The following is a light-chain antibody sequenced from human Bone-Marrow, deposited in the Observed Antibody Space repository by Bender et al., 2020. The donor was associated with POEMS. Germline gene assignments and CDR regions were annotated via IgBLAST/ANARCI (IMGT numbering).Light chain of an antibody. CDR2: DDR. CDR3: QVWDSSSDHRV. Sequence: SYALTQPPSVSVAPGKTATITCGGDSIDVESVNWYKQEPGLAPILVIFDDRDRPSGIPERFSASNSGNTATLIISRVEPGDEADYYCQVWDSSSDHRVFGGGTKLTVL. CDR1: SIDVES. V-gene: IGLV3-21*04. J-gene: IGLJ3*02.